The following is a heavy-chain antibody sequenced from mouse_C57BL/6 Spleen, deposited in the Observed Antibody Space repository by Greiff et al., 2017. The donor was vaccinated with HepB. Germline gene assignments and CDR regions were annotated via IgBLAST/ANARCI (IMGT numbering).Heavy chain of an antibody. J-gene: IGHJ4*01. CDR1: GYTFTSYW. CDR2: IDPSDSYT. V-gene: IGHV1-69*01. Sequence: QVQLKESGAELVMPGASVKLSCKASGYTFTSYWMHWVKQRPGQGLEWIGEIDPSDSYTNYNQKFKGKSTLTVDKSSSTAYMQLSSLTSEDSAVYYCARSYSKNYAMDYWGQGTSVTVSS. CDR3: ARSYSKNYAMDY. D-gene: IGHD2-5*01.